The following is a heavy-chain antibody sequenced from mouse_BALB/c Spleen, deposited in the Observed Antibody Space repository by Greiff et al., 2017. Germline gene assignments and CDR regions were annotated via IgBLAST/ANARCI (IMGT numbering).Heavy chain of an antibody. CDR3: ARSDYYGNYYAMDY. D-gene: IGHD2-1*01. V-gene: IGHV3-2*02. CDR2: ISYSGST. Sequence: EVKLMESGPGLVKPSQSLSLTCTVTGYSITSDYAWNWIRQFPGNKLEWMGYISYSGSTSYNPSLKSRISITRDTSKNQFFLQLNSVTTEDTATYYCARSDYYGNYYAMDYWGQGTSVTVSS. CDR1: GYSITSDYA. J-gene: IGHJ4*01.